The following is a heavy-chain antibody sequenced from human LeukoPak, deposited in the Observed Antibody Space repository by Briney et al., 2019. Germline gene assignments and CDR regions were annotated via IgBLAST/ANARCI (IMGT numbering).Heavy chain of an antibody. J-gene: IGHJ5*01. Sequence: GGSLRLSCAASGFTFSGFGMHWVRQAPGKGLEWVAFIRFDGTNKYYADSVKGRFTISRDNPQNTLFLQMDNLRPEDTAVYYCAKDFGTSLKINNWFNSWGQGTLVTVS. CDR3: AKDFGTSLKINNWFNS. CDR2: IRFDGTNK. CDR1: GFTFSGFG. V-gene: IGHV3-30*02. D-gene: IGHD2-2*01.